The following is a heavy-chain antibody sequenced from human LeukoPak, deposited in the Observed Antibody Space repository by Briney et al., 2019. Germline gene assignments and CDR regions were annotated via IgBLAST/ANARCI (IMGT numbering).Heavy chain of an antibody. V-gene: IGHV4-4*07. Sequence: SETLSLTCTVSGGSISSYYWSWIRQPAGKGLEWIGRIYTSGSTNYNPSLKSRVTMSVDTSKNQFSLKLSSVTAADTAVYYCARSGNYDSSGYYYVVHWYFDLWGRGTLVTVSS. CDR2: IYTSGST. J-gene: IGHJ2*01. CDR3: ARSGNYDSSGYYYVVHWYFDL. D-gene: IGHD3-22*01. CDR1: GGSISSYY.